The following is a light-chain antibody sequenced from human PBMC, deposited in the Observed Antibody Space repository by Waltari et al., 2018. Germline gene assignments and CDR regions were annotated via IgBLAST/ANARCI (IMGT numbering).Light chain of an antibody. CDR3: QTWGTGIVV. V-gene: IGLV4-69*02. CDR1: SGHSTYI. Sequence: QLVLTQSPSASASLGASVKLTRTLSSGHSTYILPSHQQQPEKGPRYLLRLNSDGSHSKGDGIPDRFSGSSSGAERYLTISSLQSEDEADYYCQTWGTGIVVFGGGTKLTVL. CDR2: LNSDGSH. J-gene: IGLJ2*01.